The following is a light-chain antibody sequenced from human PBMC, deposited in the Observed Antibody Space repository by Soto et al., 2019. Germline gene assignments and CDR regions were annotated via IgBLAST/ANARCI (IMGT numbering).Light chain of an antibody. CDR3: QQLGSSPGFT. V-gene: IGKV3-20*01. J-gene: IGKJ3*01. CDR1: QSINSRY. Sequence: EIVLTQSPGTLSLSPGERATLSCRASQSINSRYLAWYQQKPGQAPRLPIYGASSRATGIPDRFSGSGSWTDFTLTISRLEPEDFAVYYCQQLGSSPGFTFGPGTKVDIK. CDR2: GAS.